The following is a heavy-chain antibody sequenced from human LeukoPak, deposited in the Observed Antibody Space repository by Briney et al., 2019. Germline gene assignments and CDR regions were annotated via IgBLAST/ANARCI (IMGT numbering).Heavy chain of an antibody. D-gene: IGHD4-23*01. J-gene: IGHJ6*02. CDR1: GFTFSSYS. V-gene: IGHV3-33*08. CDR3: ARDQTQEVGMDV. CDR2: IWYDGSNK. Sequence: PGGSLRLSCAASGFTFSSYSMNWVRQAPGKGLEWVAVIWYDGSNKYYADTVKGRFTISRDNSKNTLYLQMNSLRAEDTAVYYCARDQTQEVGMDVWGQGTTVTVSS.